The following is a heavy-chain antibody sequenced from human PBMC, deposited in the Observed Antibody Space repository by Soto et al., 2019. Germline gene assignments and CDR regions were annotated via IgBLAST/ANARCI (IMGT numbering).Heavy chain of an antibody. CDR1: GFNLSSYA. CDR2: ISKGGSNL. D-gene: IGHD6-19*01. Sequence: GGSLRLSCAASGFNLSSYAIHWVRQAPGKGLEWVTVISKGGSNLYFADSVKGRFTISRDNSKNTLYLQMNSLRSEDTAVYYCAREVEYTSAFGISSSFDYWGQGTLVTVSS. J-gene: IGHJ4*02. V-gene: IGHV3-30-3*01. CDR3: AREVEYTSAFGISSSFDY.